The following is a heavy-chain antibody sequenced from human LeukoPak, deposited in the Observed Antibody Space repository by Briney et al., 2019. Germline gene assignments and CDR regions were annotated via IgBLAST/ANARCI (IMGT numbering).Heavy chain of an antibody. Sequence: GGSLRLSCAASGFTFTNYAMSWVRQAPGKGLEWVSSINGYGGTTFYADSVKGRFTISRDNSKNTLYLQMNSLRAEDTAVYYCAIPHSGYCSGGSCYGDYWGQGTLVTVSS. CDR1: GFTFTNYA. J-gene: IGHJ4*02. CDR2: INGYGGTT. V-gene: IGHV3-23*01. CDR3: AIPHSGYCSGGSCYGDY. D-gene: IGHD2-15*01.